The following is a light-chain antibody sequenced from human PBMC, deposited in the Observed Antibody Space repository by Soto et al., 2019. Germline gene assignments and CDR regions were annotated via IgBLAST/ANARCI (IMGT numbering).Light chain of an antibody. J-gene: IGKJ3*01. V-gene: IGKV1D-12*01. CDR3: QQANSFPPFS. CDR2: AAF. CDR1: QGISSG. Sequence: DIQMTQSPSSVSASVGDRVTITCRASQGISSGLAWYQQKPGKAPKLLIYAAFSLQSGVPSRFIGSRSGTDFTLTINSLQPEDFATYYCQQANSFPPFSFGPGTKVDIK.